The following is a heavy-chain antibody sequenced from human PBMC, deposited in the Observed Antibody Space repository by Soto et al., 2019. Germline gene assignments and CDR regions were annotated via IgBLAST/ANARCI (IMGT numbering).Heavy chain of an antibody. D-gene: IGHD1-26*01. CDR2: INAGNGNT. J-gene: IGHJ5*02. CDR3: ARGLEKYSGSYKGEYNWFDP. Sequence: QVQLVQSGAEVKKPGASVKVSCKASGYTFTNYAMHWVRQAPGQRLEWMGWINAGNGNTKYSQKLQGRVTITRDTSASTAYMELSSLRSEETAVYYCARGLEKYSGSYKGEYNWFDPWGQGTLVTVSS. V-gene: IGHV1-3*01. CDR1: GYTFTNYA.